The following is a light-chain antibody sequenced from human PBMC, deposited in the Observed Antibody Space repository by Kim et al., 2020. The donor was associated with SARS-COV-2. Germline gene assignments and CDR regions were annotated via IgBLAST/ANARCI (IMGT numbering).Light chain of an antibody. CDR1: ISNNGRDY. Sequence: QRVTISCSGRISNNGRDYVYWYQQLPRTAPKRHICRNDQRPSGVPDRFSGSKSGTSASLAISGLRSEDEADNYCAGWDARLRGWVFGGGTQLTVL. V-gene: IGLV1-47*01. J-gene: IGLJ3*02. CDR2: RND. CDR3: AGWDARLRGWV.